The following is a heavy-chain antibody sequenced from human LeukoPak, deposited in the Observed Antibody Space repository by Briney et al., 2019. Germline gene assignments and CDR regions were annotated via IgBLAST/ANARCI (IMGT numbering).Heavy chain of an antibody. CDR1: GFTVSNYY. J-gene: IGHJ4*02. CDR3: AKDIGFGELSGLFDY. CDR2: IYSGGDT. D-gene: IGHD3-10*01. V-gene: IGHV3-66*01. Sequence: GGSLRLSCAASGFTVSNYYMSWVRQAPGKGLEWVSVIYSGGDTYYADSVKGRFTISRDNSKNTLYLQMNNLRAEDTAVYYCAKDIGFGELSGLFDYWGQGTLVTVSS.